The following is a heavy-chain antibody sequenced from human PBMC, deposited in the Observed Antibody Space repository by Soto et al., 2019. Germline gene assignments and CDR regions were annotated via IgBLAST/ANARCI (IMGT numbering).Heavy chain of an antibody. D-gene: IGHD1-26*01. J-gene: IGHJ4*02. CDR1: GFTFSSYA. V-gene: IGHV3-23*01. CDR2: VSPSGGGS. Sequence: ESLRLSCAASGFTFSSYALSWVRQAPGKGLEWVSSVSPSGGGSYYADSVKGRFTISRDNSKNTVYLQMNGLKAEDSALYYCARSGSYSWLPYWGQGTLVTVSS. CDR3: ARSGSYSWLPY.